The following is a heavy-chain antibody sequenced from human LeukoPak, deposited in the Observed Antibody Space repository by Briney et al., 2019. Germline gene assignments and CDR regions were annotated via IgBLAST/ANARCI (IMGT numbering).Heavy chain of an antibody. J-gene: IGHJ3*02. CDR1: GYTFISYY. CDR2: INPSGGST. Sequence: AASVKVSCKASGYTFISYYIHWVRQAPGQGLEWMGIINPSGGSTRYAQKFQGRVTMTRDTSTGTIYMELSSLRSEDTAVYFCAGDSGTVSDAFDIWGQGTMVTVSS. CDR3: AGDSGTVSDAFDI. V-gene: IGHV1-46*01. D-gene: IGHD4-11*01.